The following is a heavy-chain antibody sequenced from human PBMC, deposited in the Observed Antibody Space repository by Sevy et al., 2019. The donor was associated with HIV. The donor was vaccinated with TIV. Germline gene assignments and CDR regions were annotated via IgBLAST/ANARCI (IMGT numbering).Heavy chain of an antibody. D-gene: IGHD6-13*01. CDR1: GFTFSRYG. V-gene: IGHV3-30*18. CDR3: ANSRGRYEGSSWLYYYYLMDV. J-gene: IGHJ6*02. CDR2: ISNDGSDK. Sequence: GESLKISCAAAGFTFSRYGMHWARQAPGKGLEWVAVISNDGSDKEYADSVKGRFTVSRDNSKDTVYLQMNSLRPEDTAVYYCANSRGRYEGSSWLYYYYLMDVWGQRTTVTVSS.